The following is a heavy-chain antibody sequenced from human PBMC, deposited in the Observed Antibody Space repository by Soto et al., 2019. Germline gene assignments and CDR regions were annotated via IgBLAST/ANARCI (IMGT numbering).Heavy chain of an antibody. Sequence: PSETLSLTCIVSGGSINSDGYYSSWLRQLPGEGLEWIGYIYNSGSASYNPSLRSRVTISLDTSKNQFSLKRTSVTAADTAVYYCASDAIWNDSAFDSWGRGTLVTVSS. CDR3: ASDAIWNDSAFDS. J-gene: IGHJ3*02. CDR2: IYNSGSA. V-gene: IGHV4-31*03. CDR1: GGSINSDGYY. D-gene: IGHD1-1*01.